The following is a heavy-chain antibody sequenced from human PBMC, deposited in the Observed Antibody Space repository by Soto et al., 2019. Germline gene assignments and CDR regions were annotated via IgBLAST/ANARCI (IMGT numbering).Heavy chain of an antibody. CDR1: VFTFRNYD. CDR2: ISAAGYP. D-gene: IGHD1-1*01. CDR3: ATTDRDFYGLGV. V-gene: IGHV3-13*05. Sequence: EVQLVESGGGLVQPGGSLRLSCEASVFTFRNYDMHWVRQGTGKGLEWVSGISAAGYPDYADPVYGLFTISRENAQNSFFLQMNSLRVGDTAVYYCATTDRDFYGLGVWGQGTRVIVSS. J-gene: IGHJ6*02.